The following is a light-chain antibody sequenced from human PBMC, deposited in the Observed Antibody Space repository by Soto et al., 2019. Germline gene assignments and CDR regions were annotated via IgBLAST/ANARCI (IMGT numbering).Light chain of an antibody. CDR2: GAS. V-gene: IGKV3-15*01. J-gene: IGKJ5*01. Sequence: EIVMTQSPATLSVSPGERATLSCRASQSVSSNLAWYQQKPGQAPRLLIYGASTRATGIQARFSGSRSGTEFTLTISSLQSEDFAVYYCQQYNNWPPSTFGQGTRLEIK. CDR1: QSVSSN. CDR3: QQYNNWPPST.